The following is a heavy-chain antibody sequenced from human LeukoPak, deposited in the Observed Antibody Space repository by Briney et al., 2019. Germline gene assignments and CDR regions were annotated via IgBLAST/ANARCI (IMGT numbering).Heavy chain of an antibody. CDR1: GYTFTSYD. V-gene: IGHV1-8*01. CDR3: ARGRRLLWFGELLPYYFDY. CDR2: MNPNSGNT. D-gene: IGHD3-10*01. Sequence: ASVKVSCKASGYTFTSYDINWVRQATGQGLEWMGWMNPNSGNTGYAQKFQGRVTMTRNTSISTAYMELSSLRSEDTAVYYCARGRRLLWFGELLPYYFDYWGQGTLVTVTS. J-gene: IGHJ4*02.